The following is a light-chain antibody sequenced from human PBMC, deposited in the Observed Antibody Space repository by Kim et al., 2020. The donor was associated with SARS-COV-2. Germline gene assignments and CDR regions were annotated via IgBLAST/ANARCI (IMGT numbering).Light chain of an antibody. CDR2: DVT. J-gene: IGLJ3*02. V-gene: IGLV2-11*03. CDR1: SSDVGRYNS. CDR3: CSYAGSYIWV. Sequence: GQSFPITSTGTSSDVGRYNSVSWYQQHPGKAPKLMIYDVTERPSGVPDRLSGSKSGNTASLTISGLQAEDEADYYCCSYAGSYIWVFGGGTKVTVL.